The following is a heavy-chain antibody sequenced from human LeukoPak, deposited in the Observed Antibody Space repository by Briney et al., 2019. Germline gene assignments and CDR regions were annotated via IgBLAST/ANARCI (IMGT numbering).Heavy chain of an antibody. V-gene: IGHV3-23*01. CDR2: ISGSGGNT. Sequence: GGSLRLSCAASGFTFSSYAMSWVRQAPGKGLEWVSGISGSGGNTHSADSVKGRFTISRDNSKNTLYLQMNSLRAEDTAVYYCAKATVTTFADYFDYWGQGTLVTVSS. CDR3: AKATVTTFADYFDY. D-gene: IGHD4-11*01. CDR1: GFTFSSYA. J-gene: IGHJ4*02.